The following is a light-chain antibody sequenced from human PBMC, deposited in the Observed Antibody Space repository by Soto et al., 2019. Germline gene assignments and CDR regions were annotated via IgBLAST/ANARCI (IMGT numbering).Light chain of an antibody. CDR1: ISDVGGYKY. Sequence: QSVLTQPPSASGSPGQSVTISCTGTISDVGGYKYVSWYQQHPGKAPKLIIYEVSKRPSGVPDRFSASKSGNTASLTVSGLQAEDEAVYYCSSYAGGNTRIFGGGTKVTVL. CDR3: SSYAGGNTRI. CDR2: EVS. V-gene: IGLV2-8*01. J-gene: IGLJ2*01.